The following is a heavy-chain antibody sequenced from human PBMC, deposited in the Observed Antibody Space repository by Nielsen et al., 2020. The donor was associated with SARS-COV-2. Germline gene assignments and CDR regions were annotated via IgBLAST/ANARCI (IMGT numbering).Heavy chain of an antibody. D-gene: IGHD5-12*01. Sequence: LSLTCAASGFTFRNYAMSWVRQAPGKGLEWVSTISGSGGDTYYADSVKGRFTISRDNSKDTLYLQMNGLRAVDTAVYYCAKDLVAVPAAGQWDWFDPWGQGALVNVSS. CDR1: GFTFRNYA. CDR3: AKDLVAVPAAGQWDWFDP. V-gene: IGHV3-23*01. CDR2: ISGSGGDT. J-gene: IGHJ5*02.